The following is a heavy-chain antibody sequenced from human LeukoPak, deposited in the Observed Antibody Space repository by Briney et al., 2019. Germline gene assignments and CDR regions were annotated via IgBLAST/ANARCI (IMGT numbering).Heavy chain of an antibody. CDR1: GYTFTNYY. J-gene: IGHJ4*02. Sequence: GASVKVSCRASGYTFTNYYMYWVRQAPGQGLEWVGLINPSGGSTNYAQKFQGRVTVTRDMSTSTVYMEVNSLRSEDTAVYYCARDERYDSSGYPFDYWGQGTLVTVSS. D-gene: IGHD3-22*01. CDR3: ARDERYDSSGYPFDY. V-gene: IGHV1-46*01. CDR2: INPSGGST.